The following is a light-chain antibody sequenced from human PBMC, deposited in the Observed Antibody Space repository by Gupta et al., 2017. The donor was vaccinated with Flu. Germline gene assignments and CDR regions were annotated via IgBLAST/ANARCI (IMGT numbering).Light chain of an antibody. Sequence: QSVVTQPPSASGTPGQRASISCSGSRSNVGVNAVNWYHEVPGTAPKLLIYGNDQRPSGVPDRFAASKSGTSASLAISGLQSEDDTDYYCAAWDDSLNAYVFGTGTKVTVI. CDR2: GND. CDR3: AAWDDSLNAYV. V-gene: IGLV1-44*01. CDR1: RSNVGVNA. J-gene: IGLJ1*01.